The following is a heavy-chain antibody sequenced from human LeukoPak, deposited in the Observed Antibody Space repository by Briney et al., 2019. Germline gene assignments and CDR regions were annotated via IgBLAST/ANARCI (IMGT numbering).Heavy chain of an antibody. CDR3: ARGGAIAVAGTLYYYYYMDV. CDR2: INHSGST. CDR1: GGSFSGYY. V-gene: IGHV4-34*01. Sequence: SETLSLTCAVYGGSFSGYYWSWIRQPPGKGLEWIGEINHSGSTNYNPSLKSRVTISEDTSKNQFSLKLSSVTAADTAVYYCARGGAIAVAGTLYYYYYMDVWGKGTTVTVSS. D-gene: IGHD6-19*01. J-gene: IGHJ6*03.